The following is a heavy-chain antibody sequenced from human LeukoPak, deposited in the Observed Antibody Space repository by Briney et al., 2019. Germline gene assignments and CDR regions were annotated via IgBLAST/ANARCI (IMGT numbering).Heavy chain of an antibody. CDR1: GFTFSNYW. CDR2: IKSDGTIT. J-gene: IGHJ4*02. Sequence: GGSLRLSCAASGFTFSNYWMHWVRQAPGKGLVWVSRIKSDGTITSYADSVKGRFTVSRDNAKNSLSLELNSLRVDDTAIYYCARVGSTAEAGTPDYWGQGTLVTVSS. V-gene: IGHV3-74*01. CDR3: ARVGSTAEAGTPDY. D-gene: IGHD6-13*01.